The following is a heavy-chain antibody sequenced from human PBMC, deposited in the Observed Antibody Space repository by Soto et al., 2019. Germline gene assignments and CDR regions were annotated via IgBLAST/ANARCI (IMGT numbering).Heavy chain of an antibody. CDR2: IYYSGRT. CDR3: ARFTWYLDL. J-gene: IGHJ2*01. CDR1: GVSISSYY. V-gene: IGHV4-59*08. Sequence: QVQLQESGAGLVKPSETLSLTCTVPGVSISSYYWCWIRQPPGMGLEWSGYIYYSGRTNYNPSLKSRVTMTIDTSKSQCAMTLSSLSAADTAVYYCARFTWYLDLWGRGTLVTVSS.